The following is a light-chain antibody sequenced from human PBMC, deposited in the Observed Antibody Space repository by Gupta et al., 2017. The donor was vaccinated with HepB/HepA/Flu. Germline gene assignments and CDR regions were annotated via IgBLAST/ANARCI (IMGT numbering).Light chain of an antibody. CDR1: QSVLYSSNNKNY. Sequence: DIVMTQSPDSLAVSLGERATINCKSSQSVLYSSNNKNYLAWYQQKPGQPPKLLIYWASTRESGVPDRFSGSGSGTXFTLTIXSLQAEDVAVYYCQQDHSPPSTFGXGTKLEIK. J-gene: IGKJ2*01. CDR3: QQDHSPPST. V-gene: IGKV4-1*01. CDR2: WAS.